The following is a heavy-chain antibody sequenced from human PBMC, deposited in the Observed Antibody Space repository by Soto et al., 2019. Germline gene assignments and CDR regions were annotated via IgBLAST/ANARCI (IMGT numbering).Heavy chain of an antibody. V-gene: IGHV4-34*01. CDR2: INHSGST. J-gene: IGHJ4*02. CDR1: GGSFSGYY. Sequence: QVQLQQWGAGLLKPSETLSLTCAVYGGSFSGYYWSWIRQPPGKGLEWIGEINHSGSTNYNPSLKSRVTISVDTSKNQFPLKVGSVDAADTAVYYCARGAGDTMGRGEFDYWGQGTLVTVSS. CDR3: ARGAGDTMGRGEFDY. D-gene: IGHD3-10*01.